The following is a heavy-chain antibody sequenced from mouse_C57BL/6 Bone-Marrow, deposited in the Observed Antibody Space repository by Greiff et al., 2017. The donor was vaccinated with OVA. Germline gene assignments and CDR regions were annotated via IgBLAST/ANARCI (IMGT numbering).Heavy chain of an antibody. D-gene: IGHD5-5*01. Sequence: VQLQQSGAELARPGASVKLSCKASGYTFTSYGISWVKQRTGRGLEWIGEIYPRSGNTYYNEKFKGKATLTADKSSSTAYMELRSLTSEDSAVYFCARNPLYLYAMDYWGQGTSVTVSS. J-gene: IGHJ4*01. CDR1: GYTFTSYG. V-gene: IGHV1-81*01. CDR2: IYPRSGNT. CDR3: ARNPLYLYAMDY.